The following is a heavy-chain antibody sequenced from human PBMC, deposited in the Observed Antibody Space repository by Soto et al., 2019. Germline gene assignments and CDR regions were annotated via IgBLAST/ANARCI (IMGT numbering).Heavy chain of an antibody. D-gene: IGHD2-2*03. J-gene: IGHJ1*01. CDR3: ARDVGYCSSTSCYGPFIF. V-gene: IGHV1-2*04. CDR1: GYTFTGYY. Sequence: VASVKVSCKASGYTFTGYYMHWVRQAPGQGLEWMGWINPNSGGTNYAQKFQGWVTMTRDTSISTAYMELSRLRSDDTAVYYCARDVGYCSSTSCYGPFIFWGQGTLVTVSS. CDR2: INPNSGGT.